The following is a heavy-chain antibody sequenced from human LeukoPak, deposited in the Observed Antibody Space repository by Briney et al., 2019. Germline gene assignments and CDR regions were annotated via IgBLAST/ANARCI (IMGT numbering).Heavy chain of an antibody. J-gene: IGHJ3*02. V-gene: IGHV3-74*01. D-gene: IGHD4-23*01. CDR1: GFTFSSYW. CDR2: LSIDGTTT. Sequence: GGSLRLSCAASGFTFSSYWMHWVRQAPGEGLVWVSRLSIDGTTTIYADSVKGRLTIYRDTANNTVYLQMNSLRAEDTAVYYCARDYGDNRRAFDIWGQGTMVTVSS. CDR3: ARDYGDNRRAFDI.